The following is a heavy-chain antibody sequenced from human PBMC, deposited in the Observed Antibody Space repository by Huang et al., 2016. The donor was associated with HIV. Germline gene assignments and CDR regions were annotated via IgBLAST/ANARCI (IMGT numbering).Heavy chain of an antibody. CDR1: GGAISSSTYY. V-gene: IGHV4-39*01. J-gene: IGHJ4*02. CDR2: SYYIGNT. Sequence: QLQLQEWGPRLVKPSETLSLTCTVAGGAISSSTYYWSWIRQPPGKGLDWIGNSYYIGNTFYNPSLKSRVTISVDTSKNQFSLKLPSLTAADTAVYHCANTFHTAAGQYYFEYWGQGTLVTVSS. CDR3: ANTFHTAAGQYYFEY. D-gene: IGHD6-13*01.